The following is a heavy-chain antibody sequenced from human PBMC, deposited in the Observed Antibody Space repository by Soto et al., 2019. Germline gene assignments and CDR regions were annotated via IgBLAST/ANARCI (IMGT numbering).Heavy chain of an antibody. J-gene: IGHJ6*02. CDR3: ARPTDFYYYAMDV. V-gene: IGHV1-18*01. CDR2: ISGYNGNT. Sequence: QVQLVQSGADVKKPGASVKVSCKASGYTFTSFGINWVRQAPGQGLEWMGWISGYNGNTNYAQNLQDTVTMTRDTCTSTAYMELRSLRSDDTAVYYCARPTDFYYYAMDVWGQGTTVTVSS. CDR1: GYTFTSFG.